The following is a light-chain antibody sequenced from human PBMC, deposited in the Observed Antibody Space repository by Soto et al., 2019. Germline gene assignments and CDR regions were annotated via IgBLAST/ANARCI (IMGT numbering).Light chain of an antibody. CDR1: QSVSTY. CDR2: DAS. CDR3: QRRRNWPWT. J-gene: IGKJ1*01. Sequence: EIVLTQSPATLSLSPGERATLSCRASQSVSTYLAWYQQKPGQAPRLLIYDASKRATGIPARFSGSGYGTDCTLTIGSLEPEDFAVYYCQRRRNWPWTFGKGTKVEIK. V-gene: IGKV3-11*01.